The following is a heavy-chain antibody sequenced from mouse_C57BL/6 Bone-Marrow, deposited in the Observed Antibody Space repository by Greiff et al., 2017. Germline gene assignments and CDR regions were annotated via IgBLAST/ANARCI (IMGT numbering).Heavy chain of an antibody. Sequence: EVKLVESRGGLVKPGGSLKLSCAASGFTCSSYAMSWVRQTPEKRLEWVATISDGGSYTYYPDNVKGRFTISRDNAKNNLYLQMSHLKSEDTAMYYCAGGIYFWYFDVWRTATTATFSS. CDR1: GFTCSSYA. J-gene: IGHJ1*03. CDR2: ISDGGSYT. V-gene: IGHV5-4*03. D-gene: IGHD1-1*01. CDR3: AGGIYFWYFDV.